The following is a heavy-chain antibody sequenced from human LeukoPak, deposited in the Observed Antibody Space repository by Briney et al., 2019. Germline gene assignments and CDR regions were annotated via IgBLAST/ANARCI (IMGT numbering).Heavy chain of an antibody. J-gene: IGHJ4*02. Sequence: PSQTLSLTCAISGDSVSSNSAAWNWIRQSPSRGLEWLGRTYYRSKWYNDYAVSLKSRITINPDTSKNQFSLQLNSVTPEDTAVYYCARLGQWLVGRGYFDYWGQGTLVTVSS. CDR3: ARLGQWLVGRGYFDY. V-gene: IGHV6-1*01. D-gene: IGHD6-19*01. CDR2: TYYRSKWYN. CDR1: GDSVSSNSAA.